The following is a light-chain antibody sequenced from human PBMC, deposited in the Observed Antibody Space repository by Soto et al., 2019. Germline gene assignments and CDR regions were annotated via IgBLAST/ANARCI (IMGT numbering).Light chain of an antibody. CDR1: QTIGTW. V-gene: IGKV1-5*01. CDR3: QQYNSYLLT. Sequence: DIQMTQSPSTLSALVGDRVTITCRASQTIGTWLAWYQQKTGKAPKLLIYEGSTLEGGGPSRFSGSGSGTEFTLTISRLQPDDFATYYFQQYNSYLLTFGGGTKVEIQ. J-gene: IGKJ4*01. CDR2: EGS.